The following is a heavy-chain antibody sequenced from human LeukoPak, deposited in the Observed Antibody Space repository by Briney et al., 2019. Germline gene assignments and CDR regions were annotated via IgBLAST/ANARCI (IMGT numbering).Heavy chain of an antibody. CDR1: GGSISSGGYY. Sequence: SQTLSLTCTVSGGSISSGGYYWSWIRQHPGKGLEWIGYIYYSGSTNYNPSLKSRVTISVDTSKNQFSLKLSSVTAADTAVYYCARGQYSSGRYDYWGQGTLVTVSS. J-gene: IGHJ4*02. V-gene: IGHV4-61*08. CDR2: IYYSGST. D-gene: IGHD6-19*01. CDR3: ARGQYSSGRYDY.